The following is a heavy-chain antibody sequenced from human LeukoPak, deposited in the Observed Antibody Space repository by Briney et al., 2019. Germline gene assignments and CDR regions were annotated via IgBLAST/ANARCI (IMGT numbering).Heavy chain of an antibody. D-gene: IGHD3-22*01. CDR1: GFNFSDHY. V-gene: IGHV3-11*01. Sequence: RGSLRLSCAASGFNFSDHYMSWVRQTPGRGLEWVTYISGSGATLHHADSVKGRFTISRDNAKNLLSLQMNSLGAEDTALYYCARALYGSSGYYDYWGQGILVTVSS. CDR3: ARALYGSSGYYDY. J-gene: IGHJ4*02. CDR2: ISGSGATL.